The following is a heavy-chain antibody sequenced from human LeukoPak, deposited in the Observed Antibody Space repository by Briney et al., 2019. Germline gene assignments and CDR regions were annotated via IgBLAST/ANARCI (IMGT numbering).Heavy chain of an antibody. D-gene: IGHD2-15*01. V-gene: IGHV3-48*03. J-gene: IGHJ3*02. CDR1: GFTFSNYE. CDR3: ARVAALVSDAFDI. CDR2: ISSSGSAI. Sequence: PGGSLRLSCAASGFTFSNYEMNWVRQAPGKGLEWVSYISSSGSAIFYADSVKGRFTISRDNSKNTLYLQMNSLRAEDTAVYYCARVAALVSDAFDIWGQGTMVTVSS.